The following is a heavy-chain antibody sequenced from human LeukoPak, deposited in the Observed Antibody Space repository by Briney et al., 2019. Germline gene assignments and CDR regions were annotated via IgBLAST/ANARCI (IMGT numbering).Heavy chain of an antibody. CDR1: GFTFSSYA. V-gene: IGHV3-30-3*01. J-gene: IGHJ6*02. Sequence: PGRSLRLSRAASGFTFSSYAMHWVRQAPGKGLEWVAVISYDGSNKYYADSVKGRFTISRDNSKNTLYLQMNSLRAEDTAVYYCARADYGDYIYYYYYGMDVWGQGTTVTVSS. D-gene: IGHD4-17*01. CDR2: ISYDGSNK. CDR3: ARADYGDYIYYYYYGMDV.